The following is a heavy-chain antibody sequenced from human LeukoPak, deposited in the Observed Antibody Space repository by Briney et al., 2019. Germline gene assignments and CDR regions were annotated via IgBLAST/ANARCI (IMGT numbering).Heavy chain of an antibody. Sequence: GGPLRLSCAASGFTFSSFEMNWVRQAPGKGLEWVSYISSSGSSIYYADSVKGRFTISRDNAKNSLYLQMNSLRAEDTAVYYCARLDRSDFWSGYDKGYYYYIDVWRKGTTVTVSS. V-gene: IGHV3-48*03. J-gene: IGHJ6*03. CDR2: ISSSGSSI. CDR3: ARLDRSDFWSGYDKGYYYYIDV. CDR1: GFTFSSFE. D-gene: IGHD3-3*01.